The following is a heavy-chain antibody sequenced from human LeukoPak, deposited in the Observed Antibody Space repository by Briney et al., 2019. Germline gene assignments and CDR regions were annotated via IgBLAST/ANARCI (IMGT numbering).Heavy chain of an antibody. CDR2: IYTSGST. J-gene: IGHJ6*02. Sequence: SETLSLTCTVSGGSISSYYWSWLRQPAGKGLEWIGRIYTSGSTNYNPSLKSRVTMSVDTSKNQFSLKLSSVTAADTAVYYCARVSGSYSNYGMDVWGQGTTVTVSS. CDR1: GGSISSYY. D-gene: IGHD1-26*01. V-gene: IGHV4-4*07. CDR3: ARVSGSYSNYGMDV.